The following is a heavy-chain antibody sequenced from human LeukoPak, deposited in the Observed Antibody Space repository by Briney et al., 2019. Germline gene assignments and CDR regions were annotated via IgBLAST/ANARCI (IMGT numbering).Heavy chain of an antibody. Sequence: ASVKVSCKASGYTFTSYGISWVRQAPGQGLEWMGWSSAYKGNTNYAQKLQGRVTMTTDTSTSTAYMELRSLRSDDTAVYYCARDQGRWLQPNWFDPWGQGTLVTVSS. J-gene: IGHJ5*02. CDR1: GYTFTSYG. V-gene: IGHV1-18*01. CDR3: ARDQGRWLQPNWFDP. D-gene: IGHD5-24*01. CDR2: SSAYKGNT.